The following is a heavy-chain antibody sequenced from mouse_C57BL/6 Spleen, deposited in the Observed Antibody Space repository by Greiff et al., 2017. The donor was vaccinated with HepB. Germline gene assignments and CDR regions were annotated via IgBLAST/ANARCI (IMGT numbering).Heavy chain of an antibody. CDR3: ARSDTTVAPMDY. J-gene: IGHJ4*01. D-gene: IGHD1-1*01. V-gene: IGHV1-82*01. CDR2: IYPGDGDT. CDR1: GYAFSSSW. Sequence: QVQLQQSGPELVKPGASVKISCKASGYAFSSSWMNWVKQRPGKGLEWIGRIYPGDGDTNYNGKLKGKATLTADKSSSTAYMQLSSLTSEDSAVYFCARSDTTVAPMDYWGQGTSVTVSS.